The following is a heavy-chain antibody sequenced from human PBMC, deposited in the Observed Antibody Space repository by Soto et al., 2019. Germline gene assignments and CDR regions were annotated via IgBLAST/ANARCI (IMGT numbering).Heavy chain of an antibody. J-gene: IGHJ6*02. Sequence: SVKVSCKASGGTFSSYAISWVRQAPGQGLEWMGGIIPIFGTANYAQEFQGRVTITADESTSTAYMELSSLRSEDTAVYYCATTFRGYVWGSYRPYYGMDVWGQGTTVTVSS. V-gene: IGHV1-69*13. D-gene: IGHD3-16*02. CDR1: GGTFSSYA. CDR2: IIPIFGTA. CDR3: ATTFRGYVWGSYRPYYGMDV.